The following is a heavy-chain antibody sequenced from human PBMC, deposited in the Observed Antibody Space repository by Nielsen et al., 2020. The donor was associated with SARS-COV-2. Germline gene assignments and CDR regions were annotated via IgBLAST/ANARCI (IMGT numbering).Heavy chain of an antibody. J-gene: IGHJ4*02. V-gene: IGHV3-48*01. CDR2: ISASSANI. D-gene: IGHD5-12*01. Sequence: GGSLRLSCAASGFTFNTYAMNWVRQAPGKGLEWVAYISASSANIHYAASVNGRFTVSRDNAKNSLYLQMNNLRGEDTAVYYCASDPSYASSWLHYFDFWGQGTLVTVSS. CDR3: ASDPSYASSWLHYFDF. CDR1: GFTFNTYA.